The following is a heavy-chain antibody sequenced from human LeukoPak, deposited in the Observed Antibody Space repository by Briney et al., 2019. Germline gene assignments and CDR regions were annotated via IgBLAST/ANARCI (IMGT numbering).Heavy chain of an antibody. CDR3: ARGHYDVLAASYKWTPDY. Sequence: NPGGSLRLSCAASGFTFNTFNMNWVRQAPGKGPEWVSSITSGGDYIYYADSVKGRFTTSRDNAKNSLSLQLNSLRVEDTAVYYCARGHYDVLAASYKWTPDYWGQGTLVTVSS. V-gene: IGHV3-21*01. CDR1: GFTFNTFN. D-gene: IGHD3-9*01. CDR2: ITSGGDYI. J-gene: IGHJ4*02.